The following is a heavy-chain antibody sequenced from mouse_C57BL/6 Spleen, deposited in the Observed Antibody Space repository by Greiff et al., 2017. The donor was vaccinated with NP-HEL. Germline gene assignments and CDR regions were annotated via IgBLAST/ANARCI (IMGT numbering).Heavy chain of an antibody. CDR1: GYTFTSYG. D-gene: IGHD1-1*01. J-gene: IGHJ4*01. V-gene: IGHV1-81*01. CDR3: TNYGSSYAMDY. CDR2: IYPRSGNT. Sequence: QVQLQQSGAELARPGASVKLSCKASGYTFTSYGISWVKQRPGQGLEWIGEIYPRSGNTYYNEKFKGKATLTADTSSSTAYMELRRQSAEDSAVYFCTNYGSSYAMDYWGQGTSVTVSS.